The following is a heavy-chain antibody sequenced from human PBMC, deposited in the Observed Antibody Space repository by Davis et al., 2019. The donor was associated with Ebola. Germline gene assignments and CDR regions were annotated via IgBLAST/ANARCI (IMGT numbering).Heavy chain of an antibody. Sequence: PSETLSLTCKVSGDSISSGGYYWSWVRQRPGKGLEWIGHIYYTGSTEYNPSLEGRVMMSVDTSKNQLSLQLTSVIAADTALYYCARLGRDVVVPAVILDFDYWGQGILVAVSS. V-gene: IGHV4-31*03. CDR2: IYYTGST. D-gene: IGHD2-2*01. CDR1: GDSISSGGYY. CDR3: ARLGRDVVVPAVILDFDY. J-gene: IGHJ4*02.